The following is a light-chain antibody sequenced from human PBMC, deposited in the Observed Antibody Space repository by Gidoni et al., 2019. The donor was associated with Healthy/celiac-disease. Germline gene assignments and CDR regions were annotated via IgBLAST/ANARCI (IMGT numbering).Light chain of an antibody. CDR2: LNSDGSH. CDR1: SGHSSYA. V-gene: IGLV4-69*01. CDR3: QTWGTGILV. J-gene: IGLJ1*01. Sequence: QLVLTQSPSASASLGASVKLTCTLSSGHSSYAIAWHQQQPEKGPRYLMKLNSDGSHSKGDGIPDRFSGSSSGAESYLTISSLQSEDEADYYCQTWGTGILVFGTGTKVTVL.